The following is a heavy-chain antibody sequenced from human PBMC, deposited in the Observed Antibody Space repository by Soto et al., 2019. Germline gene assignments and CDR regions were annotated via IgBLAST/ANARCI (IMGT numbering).Heavy chain of an antibody. D-gene: IGHD2-2*03. Sequence: QVQLVQSGAEVKKPGASVKVSCKASGYTFTSYGISWVRQAPGQGLEWMGWISAYNGNTNYAQKLQGRVTMTTDTSTSTDYMELRSLRSDDTAVYYCARDGVGYCISTSCLNWFDPWGQGTLVTVSS. CDR3: ARDGVGYCISTSCLNWFDP. J-gene: IGHJ5*02. CDR2: ISAYNGNT. CDR1: GYTFTSYG. V-gene: IGHV1-18*01.